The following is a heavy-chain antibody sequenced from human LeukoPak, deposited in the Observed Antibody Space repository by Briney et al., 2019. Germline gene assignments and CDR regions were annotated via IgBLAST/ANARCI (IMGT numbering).Heavy chain of an antibody. CDR2: ISWNGGSI. D-gene: IGHD4-23*01. CDR1: GFSFDAYA. Sequence: GGSLRLSCAASGFSFDAYAMHWVRQVPGKGLEWVSGISWNGGSIAYADAVKGRFTISRDNAKNSLFLQMNSLRAEDTALYYCAKDVAGGNFLYYFRYWGQGTLVTVSS. V-gene: IGHV3-9*01. CDR3: AKDVAGGNFLYYFRY. J-gene: IGHJ4*02.